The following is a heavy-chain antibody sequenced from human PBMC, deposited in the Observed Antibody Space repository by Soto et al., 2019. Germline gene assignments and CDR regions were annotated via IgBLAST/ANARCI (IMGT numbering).Heavy chain of an antibody. CDR3: ARQIYDSDTGPNFQYHFDS. D-gene: IGHD3-22*01. CDR1: GYSFAGYW. CDR2: IDPSDSQT. Sequence: GESLKISCKGSGYSFAGYWITWVRQKPGKGLEWMGRIDPSDSQTYYSPSFRGHVTISATKSITTVFLQWSSLRASDTAMYYCARQIYDSDTGPNFQYHFDSWGQGTPVTVSS. J-gene: IGHJ4*02. V-gene: IGHV5-10-1*01.